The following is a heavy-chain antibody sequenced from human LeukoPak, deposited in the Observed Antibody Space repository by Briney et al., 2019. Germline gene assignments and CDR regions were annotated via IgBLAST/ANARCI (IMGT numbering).Heavy chain of an antibody. Sequence: ASVKVSCKASGGTFSSYAISWVRQAPGQGLEWMGGIIPIFGTANYAQKFQGRVTITADESTSTAYMELSSLRSEDTAVYHCARVPTVGGYYYGMDVWGQGTTVTVSS. V-gene: IGHV1-69*13. D-gene: IGHD4-17*01. CDR2: IIPIFGTA. CDR3: ARVPTVGGYYYGMDV. J-gene: IGHJ6*02. CDR1: GGTFSSYA.